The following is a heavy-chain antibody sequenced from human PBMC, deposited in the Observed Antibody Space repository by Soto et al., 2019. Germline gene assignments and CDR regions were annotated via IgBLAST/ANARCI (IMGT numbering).Heavy chain of an antibody. V-gene: IGHV4-59*01. CDR1: GDSISGTY. J-gene: IGHJ4*02. D-gene: IGHD3-3*02. CDR3: ATLHFPFHFDF. Sequence: PSETLSLTCTVSGDSISGTYWTWIRQPPGKGLEWIGEIYSGGLTNYNPSPKSRVTLSVDTSETHFSLKLNSVTAADTAVYYCATLHFPFHFDFWGRGTLVTVSS. CDR2: IYSGGLT.